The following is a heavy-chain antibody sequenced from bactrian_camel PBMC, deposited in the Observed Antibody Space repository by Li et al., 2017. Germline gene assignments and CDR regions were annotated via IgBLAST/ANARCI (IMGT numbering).Heavy chain of an antibody. Sequence: VQLVESGGGLVQPGGTLRLSCEDSGFIFSTYYMNWIRWGPGEGLRWVASIDPDGTKTDYDDSVKGRFTISRDVAKNTLYLQLNSLKTEDTAIYYCAKDTKRGGGGTWFFPGTTSGFGAWGQGTQVTVS. J-gene: IGHJ6*01. CDR1: GFIFSTYY. CDR2: IDPDGTKT. CDR3: AKDTKRGGGGTWFFPGTTSGFGA. V-gene: IGHV3-2*01. D-gene: IGHD7*01.